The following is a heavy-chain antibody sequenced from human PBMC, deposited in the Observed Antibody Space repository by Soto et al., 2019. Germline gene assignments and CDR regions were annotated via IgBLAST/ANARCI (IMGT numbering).Heavy chain of an antibody. J-gene: IGHJ5*02. D-gene: IGHD2-21*01. CDR1: GFTSTNYG. CDR2: ISVYSGKT. CDR3: ARATGFLAHTPSVAWLDP. V-gene: IGHV1-18*04. Sequence: QVQLVQSGTEVKKPGASLKVSCKASGFTSTNYGITWVRQAPGQGLEWMGWISVYSGKTNYAQNLQVRLTMTTDTSTSTAYVELTNLRSDDTAVYYCARATGFLAHTPSVAWLDPWGQGTLVTVSS.